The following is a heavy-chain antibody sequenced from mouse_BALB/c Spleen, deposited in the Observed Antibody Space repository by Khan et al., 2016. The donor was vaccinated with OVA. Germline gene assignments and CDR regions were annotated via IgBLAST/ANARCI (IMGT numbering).Heavy chain of an antibody. V-gene: IGHV3-2*02. CDR1: GYSITSDYA. CDR3: TGGRAY. J-gene: IGHJ3*01. D-gene: IGHD3-3*01. Sequence: EVQLVESGPGLVKPSQSLSLTCTVTGYSITSDYAWNWIRQFPGNKLEWMGYISYSGSISYTPSLKSRISITRDTSKNQFFLQLSSVTTEDTATYYCTGGRAYWGQGTLVTVSA. CDR2: ISYSGSI.